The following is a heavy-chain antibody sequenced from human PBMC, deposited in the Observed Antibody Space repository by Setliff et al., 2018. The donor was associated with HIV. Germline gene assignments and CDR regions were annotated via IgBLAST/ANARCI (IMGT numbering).Heavy chain of an antibody. V-gene: IGHV5-51*01. J-gene: IGHJ5*01. D-gene: IGHD1-26*01. Sequence: GESLKISCKGSGFTFTDYWIGWVRQMPEKGLEWMGIIYPDDSDTRYSPSFQGQVTLSADKSINTTYLQWSSLKASDTAMYYCATLVGTNGVVWFDPWGQGTLVTSPQ. CDR1: GFTFTDYW. CDR3: ATLVGTNGVVWFDP. CDR2: IYPDDSDT.